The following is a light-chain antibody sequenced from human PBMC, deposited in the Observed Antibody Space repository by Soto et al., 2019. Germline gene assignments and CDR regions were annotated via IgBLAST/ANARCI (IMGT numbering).Light chain of an antibody. Sequence: DLQMTQSPSYLSESVGDRFTITCRASQNIDSYLNWYHQKQGKAPKLLIYDASNLETGVPSRLSGSGYGTDFTFTISSLQPEDIETYYCQQYDNLTLTFGGGTKVDI. V-gene: IGKV1-33*01. CDR3: QQYDNLTLT. CDR1: QNIDSY. CDR2: DAS. J-gene: IGKJ4*01.